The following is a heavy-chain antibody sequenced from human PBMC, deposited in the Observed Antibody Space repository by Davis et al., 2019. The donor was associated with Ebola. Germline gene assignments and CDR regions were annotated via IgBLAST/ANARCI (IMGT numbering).Heavy chain of an antibody. CDR2: IRSKANSYAT. CDR1: GFTFSGSA. V-gene: IGHV3-73*01. CDR3: AKVGRSSSPGYFDY. J-gene: IGHJ4*02. Sequence: GESLRISCAASGFTFSGSAMHWVRQASGKGLEWVGRIRSKANSYATAYAASVKGRFTISRDDSKNTLYLQMNSLRAEDTAVYYCAKVGRSSSPGYFDYWGQGTLVTVSS. D-gene: IGHD6-6*01.